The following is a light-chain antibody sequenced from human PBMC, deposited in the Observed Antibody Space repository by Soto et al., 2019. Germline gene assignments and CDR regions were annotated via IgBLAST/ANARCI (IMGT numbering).Light chain of an antibody. J-gene: IGLJ1*01. V-gene: IGLV2-14*01. Sequence: QSALTQPASVSGSPGQSITISCTGTSSDVGGYNSVSWYQQHPGNAPTLMIYEVSYRPSGVSNRFSGSKSGNTASLTISGLQAEDAADYYCSSYTSSNTPYVFGTGTKLTVL. CDR1: SSDVGGYNS. CDR2: EVS. CDR3: SSYTSSNTPYV.